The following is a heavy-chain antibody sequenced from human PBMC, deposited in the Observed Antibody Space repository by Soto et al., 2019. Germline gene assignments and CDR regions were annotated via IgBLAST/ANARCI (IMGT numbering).Heavy chain of an antibody. D-gene: IGHD3-10*01. CDR3: ARNMVREVNFDY. V-gene: IGHV4-4*02. CDR1: GGSIGSSNW. Sequence: SETLSLTCTVSGGSIGSSNWWSWVRQPPGKGLEWIGEIFHSGSTNYNPSLKSRVTILVDKSKSQFSVRLRSVTAADTAVYYCARNMVREVNFDYWGQGTLVTV. J-gene: IGHJ4*02. CDR2: IFHSGST.